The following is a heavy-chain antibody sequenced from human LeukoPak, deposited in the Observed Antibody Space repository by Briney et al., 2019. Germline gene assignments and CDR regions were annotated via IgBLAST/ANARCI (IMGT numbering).Heavy chain of an antibody. D-gene: IGHD3-16*02. Sequence: GGSLRLSCAASGFTFSSYAMSWVRQAPGKGLEWVSGISGSGGSTYYADSVKGRFTISRDNSKNTLYLQMNSLRAEDTAVYYCAKGGVVRLAIDYWGQGTLVTVSS. CDR3: AKGGVVRLAIDY. CDR1: GFTFSSYA. J-gene: IGHJ4*02. CDR2: ISGSGGST. V-gene: IGHV3-23*01.